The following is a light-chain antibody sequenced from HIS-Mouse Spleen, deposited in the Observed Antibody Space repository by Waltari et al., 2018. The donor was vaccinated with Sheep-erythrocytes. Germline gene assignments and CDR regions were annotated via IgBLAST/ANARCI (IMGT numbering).Light chain of an antibody. Sequence: QSALTQPASVSGSPGPSITISCTGPSRDVGSYNLVSWYQQHPGKAPKLMIYEGSKRPSGVSNRFSGSKSGNTASLTISGLQAEDEADYYCCSYAGSSTPWVFGGGTKLTVL. CDR1: SRDVGSYNL. V-gene: IGLV2-23*01. J-gene: IGLJ3*02. CDR2: EGS. CDR3: CSYAGSSTPWV.